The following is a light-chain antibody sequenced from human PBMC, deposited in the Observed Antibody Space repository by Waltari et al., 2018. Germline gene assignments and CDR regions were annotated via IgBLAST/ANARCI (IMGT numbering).Light chain of an antibody. CDR1: SSNLGSNYP. J-gene: IGLJ3*02. CDR3: QSYDNNLRAWV. CDR2: ANE. V-gene: IGLV1-40*01. Sequence: QSGLTQPPSVSGAAGQRVIISCTGTSSNLGSNYPLHWYQQFPGTAPKVLIYANENRPSGIPDRFSASKSGTSASLTITGLQTEDEADYYCQSYDNNLRAWVFGGGTKVTVL.